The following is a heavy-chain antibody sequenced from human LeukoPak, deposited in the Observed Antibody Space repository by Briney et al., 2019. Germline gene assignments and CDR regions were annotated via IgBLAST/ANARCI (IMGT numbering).Heavy chain of an antibody. Sequence: SVKVSCKASGYTFTSYGISWVRQAPGQGLEWMGWISAYNGNTNYAQKLQGRVTMTTDTSTSTAYMELRSLRSDDTAVYYCARDKGPAVAGLFDYWGQGTLVTVSS. D-gene: IGHD6-19*01. CDR1: GYTFTSYG. CDR3: ARDKGPAVAGLFDY. CDR2: ISAYNGNT. J-gene: IGHJ4*02. V-gene: IGHV1-18*01.